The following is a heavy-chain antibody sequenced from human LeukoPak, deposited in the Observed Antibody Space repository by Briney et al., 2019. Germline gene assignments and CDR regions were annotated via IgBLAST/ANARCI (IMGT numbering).Heavy chain of an antibody. CDR1: GFTFSSYG. Sequence: GGSLRLSCAASGFTFSSYGMHWVRQAPGKGLEWVAFIRYDGGNKYYADSVKGRFTISRDNSKNTLYLQMNSLRAEDTAVYYCAKDRDTAMVIDWGQGTLVTVSS. J-gene: IGHJ4*02. D-gene: IGHD5-18*01. CDR3: AKDRDTAMVID. V-gene: IGHV3-30*02. CDR2: IRYDGGNK.